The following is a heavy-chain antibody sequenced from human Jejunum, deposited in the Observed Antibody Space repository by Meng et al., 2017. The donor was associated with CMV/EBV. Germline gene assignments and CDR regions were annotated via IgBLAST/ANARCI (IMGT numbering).Heavy chain of an antibody. CDR2: INPYTGDT. V-gene: IGHV1-2*02. J-gene: IGHJ4*02. D-gene: IGHD3-16*01. CDR1: ESPFSDYY. Sequence: PESPFSDYYMHWVRQAPGQGLEWMGYINPYTGDTNYAQEFQGRVTMTRDTSTNTAYMELTRLRSDDTALYYCAKDGGSYLDYYFDYWGQGTLVTVSS. CDR3: AKDGGSYLDYYFDY.